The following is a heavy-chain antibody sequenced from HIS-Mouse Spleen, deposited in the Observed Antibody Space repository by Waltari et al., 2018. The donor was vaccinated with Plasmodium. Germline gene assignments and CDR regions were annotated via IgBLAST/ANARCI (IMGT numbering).Heavy chain of an antibody. D-gene: IGHD6-13*01. Sequence: EVQLVESGGGLVQPGGSLRLSCAASGFTFSSYWMSWVRRAPGKGLWWVANIRQDGSEKYYVKAVKGRFTISRDNAKNSLYLQMNSLRAEDTAVYYCASSWYWYFDLWGRGTLVTVSS. CDR1: GFTFSSYW. V-gene: IGHV3-7*01. CDR2: IRQDGSEK. J-gene: IGHJ2*01. CDR3: ASSWYWYFDL.